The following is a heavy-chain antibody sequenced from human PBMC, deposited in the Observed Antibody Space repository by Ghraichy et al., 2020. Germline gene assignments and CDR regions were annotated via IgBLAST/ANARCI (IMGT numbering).Heavy chain of an antibody. J-gene: IGHJ4*02. D-gene: IGHD2-8*01. V-gene: IGHV3-23*01. Sequence: GGSLRLSCAASGFNPNNHAMSWVRQAPGKGLEWVSGIIESGASTYYADSVKGRFTISRDKSKSTLYLQMSSLRAEDTAIYYCVKDASTTSTNWNYFEDWGQGTLVTVSS. CDR2: IIESGAST. CDR3: VKDASTTSTNWNYFED. CDR1: GFNPNNHA.